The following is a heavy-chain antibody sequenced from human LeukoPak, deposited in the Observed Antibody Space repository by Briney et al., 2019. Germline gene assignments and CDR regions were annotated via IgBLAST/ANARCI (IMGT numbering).Heavy chain of an antibody. CDR2: IYPGDSET. D-gene: IGHD6-13*01. Sequence: GASLQISCQGSGYSFTSYWIAWVRQMPGKGLEWMGIIYPGDSETRYSPSFQGQVTISADKSISTAYLQWSSLKASDTAMYYCARRIAVSATFDYWGQGTLVTVSS. CDR3: ARRIAVSATFDY. J-gene: IGHJ4*02. V-gene: IGHV5-51*01. CDR1: GYSFTSYW.